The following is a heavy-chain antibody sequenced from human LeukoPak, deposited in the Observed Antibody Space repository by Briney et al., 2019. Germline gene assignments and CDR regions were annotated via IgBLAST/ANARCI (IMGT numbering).Heavy chain of an antibody. Sequence: SETLSLTCAVYGGSFSGYYWSWVRQPPGKGREWIGEINHSGSTNYNPSLKSRVTISVDTSKNQFSLTLSSVTAADTAVYYCARAHLKYYYDSSGYYALRSEYFQHWGQGTLVTVSS. J-gene: IGHJ1*01. CDR3: ARAHLKYYYDSSGYYALRSEYFQH. D-gene: IGHD3-22*01. V-gene: IGHV4-34*01. CDR2: INHSGST. CDR1: GGSFSGYY.